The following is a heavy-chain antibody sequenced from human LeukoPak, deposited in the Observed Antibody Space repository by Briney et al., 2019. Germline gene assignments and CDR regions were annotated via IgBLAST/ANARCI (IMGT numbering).Heavy chain of an antibody. V-gene: IGHV3-7*05. J-gene: IGHJ4*02. Sequence: PGGSLRLSCAASGFTFSSFEMSWVRQAPGKGLEWVANIDQDGSEKYYVDSVKGRFTISRDNAKNSLYLQMNSLRAEDTAVYYCARANWGWYFDYWGQGTVVTVSS. CDR1: GFTFSSFE. CDR3: ARANWGWYFDY. D-gene: IGHD7-27*01. CDR2: IDQDGSEK.